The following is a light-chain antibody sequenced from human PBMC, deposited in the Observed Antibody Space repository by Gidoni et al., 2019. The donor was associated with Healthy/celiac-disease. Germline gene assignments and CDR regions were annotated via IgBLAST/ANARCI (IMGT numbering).Light chain of an antibody. CDR3: QQYYSTPLT. J-gene: IGKJ3*01. CDR1: QSVLYSSNNKNY. CDR2: WAS. Sequence: DIVMTQSPDSLAVSLGESATINCKSSQSVLYSSNNKNYLAWYQQKPGQPPKLLIYWASTRESGVPDRFSGSGFGTDFTLTISSLQADAVAVYYCQQYYSTPLTFGPGTKVDIK. V-gene: IGKV4-1*01.